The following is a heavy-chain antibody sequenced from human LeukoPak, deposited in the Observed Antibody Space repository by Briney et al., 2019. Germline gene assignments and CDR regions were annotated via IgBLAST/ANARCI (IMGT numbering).Heavy chain of an antibody. CDR3: ARDLTYYYDSSDPEPFDY. CDR2: IKQHGSEK. Sequence: GGSLRLSCAASGFIFSNYWMTWVRQAPGKGLEWVANIKQHGSEKHYVDSVKGRFTISRDNAKSSLYLQMNGLRAEDTAVYYCARDLTYYYDSSDPEPFDYWGQGTLVTVSS. V-gene: IGHV3-7*01. D-gene: IGHD3-22*01. CDR1: GFIFSNYW. J-gene: IGHJ4*02.